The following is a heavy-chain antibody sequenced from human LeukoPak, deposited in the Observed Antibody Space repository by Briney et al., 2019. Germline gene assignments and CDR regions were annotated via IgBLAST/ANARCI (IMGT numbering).Heavy chain of an antibody. CDR1: GYTFTSYG. J-gene: IGHJ4*02. CDR2: IRVYNGNT. CDR3: ARKGAYYYGSGSSTHFDY. Sequence: ASVKVSCKASGYTFTSYGINWVRQAPGQGLEWMGWIRVYNGNTIYAQKLQGRVTMTTDTSTSTAYMELRSLRSDDTAVYYCARKGAYYYGSGSSTHFDYWGQGTLVTVSS. D-gene: IGHD3-10*01. V-gene: IGHV1-18*01.